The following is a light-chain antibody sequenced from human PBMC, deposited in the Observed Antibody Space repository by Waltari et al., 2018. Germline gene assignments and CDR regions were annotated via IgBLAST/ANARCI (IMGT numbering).Light chain of an antibody. CDR3: QQYNNWPLYT. CDR2: GAS. Sequence: ETVMTQSPAILSVSPGESAILSCRASQSIKSHLAWYQQKPGQAPRLLIYGASTRAAGIPARFSGGGSGTEFILTISSLQSEDFATYHCQQYNNWPLYTFGQGTKLEI. CDR1: QSIKSH. V-gene: IGKV3-15*01. J-gene: IGKJ2*01.